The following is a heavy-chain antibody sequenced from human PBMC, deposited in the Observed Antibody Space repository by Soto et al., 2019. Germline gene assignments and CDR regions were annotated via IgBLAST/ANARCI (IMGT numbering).Heavy chain of an antibody. V-gene: IGHV3-21*01. CDR1: GFTFXXXX. CDR3: ARVLASFDY. CDR2: ISSSSSYI. J-gene: IGHJ4*02. Sequence: KPGGSLRLSCAAXGFTFXXXXXXXVRQAPGKGLEWVSSISSSSSYIYYADSVKGRFTISRDNAKNSLYLQMNSLRAEDTAVYYCARVLASFDYWGQGTLVTVSS.